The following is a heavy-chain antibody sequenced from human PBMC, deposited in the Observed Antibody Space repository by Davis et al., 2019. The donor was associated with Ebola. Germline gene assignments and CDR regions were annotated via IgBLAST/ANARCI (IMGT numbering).Heavy chain of an antibody. CDR2: LYTDGRT. D-gene: IGHD6-6*01. J-gene: IGHJ4*02. CDR1: GFTFSHYG. Sequence: PGGSLRLSCAASGFTFSHYGMHWVRQAPGKGLEWVSVLYTDGRTHYADSVKGRFIISRDTSRNTLYLQMNSLRPEDTALYYCARSPSAPRPGYWGQGTLVTVSS. V-gene: IGHV3-NL1*01. CDR3: ARSPSAPRPGY.